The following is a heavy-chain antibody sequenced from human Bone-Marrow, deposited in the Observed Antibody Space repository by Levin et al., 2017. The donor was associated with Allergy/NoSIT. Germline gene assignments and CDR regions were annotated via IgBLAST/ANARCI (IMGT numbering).Heavy chain of an antibody. CDR1: GYSFTGFY. V-gene: IGHV1-2*04. J-gene: IGHJ4*02. CDR2: INPNSGGT. D-gene: IGHD4-11*01. Sequence: GESLKISCKASGYSFTGFYIHWVRQAPGQGLEWIGFINPNSGGTYSAQKFQGSVTMTSDTSITTAYLALSRLKSDDTAVYYCARGFYTNYGDFWGQGTLVTVSS. CDR3: ARGFYTNYGDF.